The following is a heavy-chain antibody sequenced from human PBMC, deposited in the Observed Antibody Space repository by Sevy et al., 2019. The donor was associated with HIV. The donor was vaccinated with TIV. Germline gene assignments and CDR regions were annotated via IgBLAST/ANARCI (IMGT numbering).Heavy chain of an antibody. CDR2: ISSSSSTI. Sequence: GGSLRLSCAASGFTFSSYSMNWVRQAPGKGLEWVSYISSSSSTIYYADSVKGRFTISRDNAKNSLYLQMNSLRDEDTAVYYCARGVFTMVRADPDSGAFDIWGQGTMVTVSS. V-gene: IGHV3-48*02. CDR3: ARGVFTMVRADPDSGAFDI. CDR1: GFTFSSYS. J-gene: IGHJ3*02. D-gene: IGHD3-10*01.